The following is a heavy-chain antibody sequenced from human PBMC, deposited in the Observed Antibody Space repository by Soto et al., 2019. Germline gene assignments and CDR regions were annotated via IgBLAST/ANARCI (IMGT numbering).Heavy chain of an antibody. CDR3: ARDSISFGPGVNDY. CDR1: GFSVSSSY. CDR2: IYADGTT. Sequence: EVQLVESGGGLIQPGGSLRLSCAASGFSVSSSYLSWVRQAPGKGLEWVSIIYADGTTYYADAVKGRFTISRNDSKNTLYLQMNSLRVEDTAVYYCARDSISFGPGVNDYWGQGTLVSGS. J-gene: IGHJ4*02. V-gene: IGHV3-53*01. D-gene: IGHD5-18*01.